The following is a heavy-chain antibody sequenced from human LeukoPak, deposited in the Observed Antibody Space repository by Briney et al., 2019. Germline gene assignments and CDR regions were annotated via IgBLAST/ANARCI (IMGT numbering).Heavy chain of an antibody. J-gene: IGHJ4*02. CDR2: ISSSSSTI. Sequence: GGSLRLSCAASGFTFTDYPMNWVRQAPGKGLEWVSYISSSSSTIYYADSVKGRFTISRDNAKNSLYLQMNSLRDEDTAVYYCARDPITMIVGGYFDYWGQGTLVTVSS. V-gene: IGHV3-48*02. D-gene: IGHD3-22*01. CDR3: ARDPITMIVGGYFDY. CDR1: GFTFTDYP.